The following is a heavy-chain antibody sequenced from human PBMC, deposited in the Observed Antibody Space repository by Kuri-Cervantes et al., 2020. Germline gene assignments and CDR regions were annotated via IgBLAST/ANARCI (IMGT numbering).Heavy chain of an antibody. CDR2: ISGSSSTL. CDR1: GFTFSNYA. V-gene: IGHV3-48*01. CDR3: ARGDRNSGRDY. J-gene: IGHJ4*02. Sequence: GESLKISCAASGFTFSNYAMNWVRQAPGKGLEWVSYISGSSSTLYYADSVKGRFTISRDNANNLLYLQMNSLRAEDTGVYYCARGDRNSGRDYWGQGTLVTVSS. D-gene: IGHD1-14*01.